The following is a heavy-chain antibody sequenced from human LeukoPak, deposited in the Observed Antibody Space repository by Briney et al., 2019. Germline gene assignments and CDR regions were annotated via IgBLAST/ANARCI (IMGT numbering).Heavy chain of an antibody. CDR3: AKSSSITMISRTASYGMDV. CDR2: ISGGGGGT. D-gene: IGHD3-22*01. V-gene: IGHV3-23*01. J-gene: IGHJ6*02. Sequence: GWSLRLSCAASGFTLSSYAMTWVRQAPGKGLEWVSAISGGGGGTSYADSVQGRFTISRDNSKSTLYLQMNSLIAEDTAVYYCAKSSSITMISRTASYGMDVWGQGPTVTVSS. CDR1: GFTLSSYA.